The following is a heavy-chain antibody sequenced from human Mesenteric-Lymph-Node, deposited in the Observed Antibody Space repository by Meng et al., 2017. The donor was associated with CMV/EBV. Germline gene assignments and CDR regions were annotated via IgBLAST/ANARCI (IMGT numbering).Heavy chain of an antibody. J-gene: IGHJ3*02. CDR3: ARESLHLEWGGSFDI. CDR2: IDHSGTT. CDR1: GDSVRSSHYY. V-gene: IGHV4-61*03. Sequence: SETLSLTCIVSGDSVRSSHYYWSWIRQPPGKGLEWIAYIDHSGTTDYNPSLKSRFIISVDTSKNRFSLKLSSVTAADTAVYSCARESLHLEWGGSFDIWGQGTMVTVSS. D-gene: IGHD3-16*01.